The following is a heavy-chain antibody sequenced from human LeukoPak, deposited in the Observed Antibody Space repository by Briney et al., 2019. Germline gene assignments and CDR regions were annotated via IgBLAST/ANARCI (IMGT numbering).Heavy chain of an antibody. V-gene: IGHV3-21*04. CDR3: AKKVVVGATSPYSDFQD. D-gene: IGHD1-26*01. Sequence: GGSLRLSCAASGFTFGAYTINWVRQAPGKGLEWVSCIFSRSESILYAGSVKGRFSISRDNSKNTLYLQMNSLRAEDTALYYCAKKVVVGATSPYSDFQDWGQGTLVTVSS. CDR1: GFTFGAYT. CDR2: IFSRSESI. J-gene: IGHJ1*01.